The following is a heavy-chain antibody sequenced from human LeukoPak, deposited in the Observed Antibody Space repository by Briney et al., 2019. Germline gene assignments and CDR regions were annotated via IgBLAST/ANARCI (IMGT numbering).Heavy chain of an antibody. CDR3: TRDYYDSSGYYAFSSDAFDI. CDR2: IKQDGSEK. D-gene: IGHD3-22*01. J-gene: IGHJ3*02. V-gene: IGHV3-7*01. CDR1: GFTFSSYW. Sequence: GGSLRLSCAASGFTFSSYWMSWVRQAPGKGLEWVANIKQDGSEKYYVDSVKGRFTISRDNAKNSLYLQMNSLRAEDTAVYYCTRDYYDSSGYYAFSSDAFDIWGQGTMVTVSS.